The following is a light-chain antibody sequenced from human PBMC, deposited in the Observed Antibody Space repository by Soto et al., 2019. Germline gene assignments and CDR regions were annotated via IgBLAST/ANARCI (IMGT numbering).Light chain of an antibody. CDR3: NSYAGHNNVYML. Sequence: QSALTQPPSASGSPGQSVTISCTGTSSDVGSYNYVSWYQQYPGKAPKLIIYEVSKRPSGVPDRFSGSKSGNTASLTVSGLQDEDEADYFCNSYAGHNNVYMLFGGGTKLTVL. V-gene: IGLV2-8*01. CDR1: SSDVGSYNY. J-gene: IGLJ2*01. CDR2: EVS.